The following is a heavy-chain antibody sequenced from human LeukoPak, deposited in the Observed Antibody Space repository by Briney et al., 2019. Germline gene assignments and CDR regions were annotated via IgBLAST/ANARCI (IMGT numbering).Heavy chain of an antibody. Sequence: SETLSLTCTVSGGSISSSSYYWGWIRQPPGKGLEWIGSIYYSGSTYCNPSLKSRVTISVDTSKNQFSLKLSSVTAADTAVYYCARCTYDPYSYGDYWGQGTLVTASS. CDR2: IYYSGST. V-gene: IGHV4-39*07. CDR3: ARCTYDPYSYGDY. J-gene: IGHJ4*02. CDR1: GGSISSSSYY. D-gene: IGHD5-18*01.